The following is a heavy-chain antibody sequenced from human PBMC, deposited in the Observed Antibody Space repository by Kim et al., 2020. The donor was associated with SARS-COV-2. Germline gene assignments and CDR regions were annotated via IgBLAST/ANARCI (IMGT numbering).Heavy chain of an antibody. CDR3: AISSSWYGGSFDY. D-gene: IGHD6-13*01. CDR2: INHSGST. V-gene: IGHV4-34*01. CDR1: GGSFSGYY. Sequence: SETLSLTCAVYGGSFSGYYWSWIRQPPGKGLEWIGEINHSGSTNYNPSLKSRVTISVDTSKNQFSLKLSSVIAADTAVYYCAISSSWYGGSFDYWGQGTLVTVSS. J-gene: IGHJ4*02.